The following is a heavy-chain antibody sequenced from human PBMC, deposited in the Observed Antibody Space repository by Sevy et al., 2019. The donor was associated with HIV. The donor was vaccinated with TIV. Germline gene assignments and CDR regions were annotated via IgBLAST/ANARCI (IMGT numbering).Heavy chain of an antibody. Sequence: SETLSLTCTVSGGSISSYYWSWIRQPAGKGLEWIGRIYTSGSTNYNPSLKSRVTMSVDTSKNQFSLKLSSVTAAETAVYYCAREEYVRYYDSSGYSPFDYWGQGTLVTVSS. CDR3: AREEYVRYYDSSGYSPFDY. CDR2: IYTSGST. CDR1: GGSISSYY. J-gene: IGHJ4*02. V-gene: IGHV4-4*07. D-gene: IGHD3-22*01.